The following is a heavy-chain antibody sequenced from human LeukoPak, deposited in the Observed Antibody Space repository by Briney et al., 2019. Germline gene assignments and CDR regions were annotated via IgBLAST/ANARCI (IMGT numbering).Heavy chain of an antibody. V-gene: IGHV3-15*01. D-gene: IGHD3-10*01. J-gene: IGHJ4*02. CDR3: TTDGPFGSPSDY. Sequence: GRSLRLYCAAAGFTFSNAWMSWVRQAPGKRLESVGRIKSKSDGGTTDYAAPVKGRFTISRDHSKNTLYLQMNSLKTEDTAVYYCTTDGPFGSPSDYWGQGTLVTVSS. CDR1: GFTFSNAW. CDR2: IKSKSDGGTT.